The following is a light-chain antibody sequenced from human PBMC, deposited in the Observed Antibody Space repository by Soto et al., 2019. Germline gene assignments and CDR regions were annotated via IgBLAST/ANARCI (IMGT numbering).Light chain of an antibody. CDR2: GAS. CDR1: QSVSSSY. Sequence: EIVLTQSPGTLSLSPGERATLSCRASQSVSSSYLAWYQQKPGQAPRLLIYGASSRSTGIPDRFSGSGSGTDVTLTISRLEPEEFSVYYCQQYGSSLPWTFGQGTKVEIK. CDR3: QQYGSSLPWT. V-gene: IGKV3-20*01. J-gene: IGKJ1*01.